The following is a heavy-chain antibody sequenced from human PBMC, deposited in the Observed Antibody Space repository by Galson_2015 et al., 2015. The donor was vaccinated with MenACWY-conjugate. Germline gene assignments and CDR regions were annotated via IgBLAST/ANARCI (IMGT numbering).Heavy chain of an antibody. V-gene: IGHV5-51*01. J-gene: IGHJ6*02. CDR1: GYSFSTYW. CDR2: ISPGDSNT. CDR3: ARHPPGGRGMDV. D-gene: IGHD1-26*01. Sequence: QSGAEVKKSGESLKISCKGSGYSFSTYWIAWVRQLPGKGLERMGLISPGDSNTRYSPAFHGQVTISADKSISTAYLQLHSLQASDTAMYYCARHPPGGRGMDVWGQGTTVTVSS.